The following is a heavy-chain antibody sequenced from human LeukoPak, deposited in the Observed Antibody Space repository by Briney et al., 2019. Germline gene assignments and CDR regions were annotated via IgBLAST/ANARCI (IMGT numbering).Heavy chain of an antibody. D-gene: IGHD3-22*01. CDR2: INHSGST. CDR3: ARGKYYYDGSGYLSY. Sequence: KPSETLSLTCAVYGGSFSGYYWSWIRQPPGRGLEWIGEINHSGSTNYNPSLKSRVTISVDTSKNQFSLKLSSVTAADTAVYCCARGKYYYDGSGYLSYWGQGTLVTVSS. J-gene: IGHJ4*02. V-gene: IGHV4-34*01. CDR1: GGSFSGYY.